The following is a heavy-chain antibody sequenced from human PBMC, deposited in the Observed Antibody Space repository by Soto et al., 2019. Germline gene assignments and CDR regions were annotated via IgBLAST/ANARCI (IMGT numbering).Heavy chain of an antibody. Sequence: LETLSLTCTVSGGSISGYYWSWIRQPPGKGLEWIGYIYYSGSTNYNPSLKSRVTISVDTSKNQFSLKLSSVTAADTAVYYCARWYGAVDDYYYYGMDVWGQGTTVTVS. CDR3: ARWYGAVDDYYYYGMDV. CDR2: IYYSGST. V-gene: IGHV4-59*01. J-gene: IGHJ6*02. D-gene: IGHD3-10*01. CDR1: GGSISGYY.